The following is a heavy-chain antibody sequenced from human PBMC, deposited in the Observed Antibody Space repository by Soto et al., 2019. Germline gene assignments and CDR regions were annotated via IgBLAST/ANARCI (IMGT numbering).Heavy chain of an antibody. V-gene: IGHV3-23*01. CDR1: GFTFSTDA. CDR3: AKVQRLPGCSGGTCAFDY. CDR2: ISGSGGTK. J-gene: IGHJ4*02. Sequence: LGGALRLSCADSGFTFSTDAMSWVRQARGKGLEWVSAISGSGGTKYYADSVKGRFTISRDNSKNTLHLQMNSLRAEDTAVYYCAKVQRLPGCSGGTCAFDYWGQGTLVTVSS. D-gene: IGHD2-15*01.